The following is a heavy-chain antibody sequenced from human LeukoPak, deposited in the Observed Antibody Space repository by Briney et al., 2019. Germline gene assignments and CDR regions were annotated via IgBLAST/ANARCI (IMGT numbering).Heavy chain of an antibody. CDR1: GYSISSGYY. J-gene: IGHJ4*02. D-gene: IGHD3-16*02. V-gene: IGHV4-38-2*02. CDR2: IYHSGRT. CDR3: AREDNYVWGSYRSLVIRASNYFDY. Sequence: SETLSLTSTVSGYSISSGYYWGWIRQPPGKGLEWIGRIYHSGRTNYNPSLKSRITISVDTSKNQFSLKLSSVTAADTAVYYCAREDNYVWGSYRSLVIRASNYFDYWGQGTLVTVSS.